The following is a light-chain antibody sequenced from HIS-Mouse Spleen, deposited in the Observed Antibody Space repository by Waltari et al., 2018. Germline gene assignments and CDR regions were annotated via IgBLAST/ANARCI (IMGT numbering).Light chain of an antibody. J-gene: IGLJ2*01. CDR3: QVWDSSSDHVV. Sequence: SYVLTQPPSVSVAPGKTARITCGGNNIGSKSVHWYPQKPGRAHGLVVYDDSDRPSGCPERCSGAKSGNTATLTISRVEAGDEADYYCQVWDSSSDHVVFGGGTKLTVL. CDR2: DDS. CDR1: NIGSKS. V-gene: IGLV3-21*03.